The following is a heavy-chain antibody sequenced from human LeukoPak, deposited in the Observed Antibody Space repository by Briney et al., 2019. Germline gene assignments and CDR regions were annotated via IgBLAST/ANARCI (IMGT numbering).Heavy chain of an antibody. CDR1: GGSFSGNY. J-gene: IGHJ4*02. D-gene: IGHD5-24*01. CDR3: ARKTDGFNDWFDY. V-gene: IGHV4-34*01. Sequence: SETLSLTCAVYGGSFSGNYWSWIRQPPGRGLEWIGDVNHSGSTNYNPSLKSRVTISVDTSKNQFSLKLSSVTAADTALYYCARKTDGFNDWFDYWGQGTLVTVSS. CDR2: VNHSGST.